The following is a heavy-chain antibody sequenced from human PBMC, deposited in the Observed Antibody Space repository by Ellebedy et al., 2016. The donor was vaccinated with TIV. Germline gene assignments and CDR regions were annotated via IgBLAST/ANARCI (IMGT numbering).Heavy chain of an antibody. CDR3: ARGEGWIDN. D-gene: IGHD5-24*01. Sequence: GGSLRLXCAASGFTFSSYSMNWVRQAPGKGLEWVSSISSSSSTIYYADSVKGRFTISRDNAKNSLYLQMNSLRAEDTAVYFCARGEGWIDNWGQGTLVTVSS. CDR2: ISSSSSTI. J-gene: IGHJ4*02. V-gene: IGHV3-21*01. CDR1: GFTFSSYS.